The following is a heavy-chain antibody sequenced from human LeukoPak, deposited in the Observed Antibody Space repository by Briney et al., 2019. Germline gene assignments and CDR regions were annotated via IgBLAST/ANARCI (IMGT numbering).Heavy chain of an antibody. V-gene: IGHV1-8*01. CDR3: ARDTIFGGIWFDP. J-gene: IGHJ5*02. CDR1: GYTFTSYD. Sequence: ASVKVSCKASGYTFTSYDINWVRRATGQGLEWMGWMNPNSGNTGYAQKFQGRVTMTRNTSISTAYMGLSSLRSEDTAVYYCARDTIFGGIWFDPWGQGTLVTVSS. D-gene: IGHD3-3*01. CDR2: MNPNSGNT.